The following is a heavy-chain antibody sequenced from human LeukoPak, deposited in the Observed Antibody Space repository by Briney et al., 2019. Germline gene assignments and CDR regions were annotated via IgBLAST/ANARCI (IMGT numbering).Heavy chain of an antibody. CDR2: INWNNGKT. Sequence: GGSLRLSCAASGFTFDDYGMSWVRHVPGKGLEWVAGINWNNGKTNYADSVKGRFTISRDNAKNSLYLQMNSLRDEDTALYYCARPRDLCSISSCPSFDYWGQGTLVTVSS. CDR1: GFTFDDYG. CDR3: ARPRDLCSISSCPSFDY. D-gene: IGHD2-15*01. V-gene: IGHV3-20*04. J-gene: IGHJ4*02.